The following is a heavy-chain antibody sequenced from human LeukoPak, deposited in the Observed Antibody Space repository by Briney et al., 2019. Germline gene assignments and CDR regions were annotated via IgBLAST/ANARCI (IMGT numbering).Heavy chain of an antibody. CDR1: GFTFSSYT. V-gene: IGHV3-21*01. D-gene: IGHD1-26*01. Sequence: GGSLRLSCAASGFTFSSYTMNWVRQAPGKGLEWVSSISSSSSYIYYADSVKGRFTISRDHAKNSLYLQMNSLRAEDTAVYYCARDGGSYYMLYYFDYWGQGTLVTVSS. J-gene: IGHJ4*02. CDR3: ARDGGSYYMLYYFDY. CDR2: ISSSSSYI.